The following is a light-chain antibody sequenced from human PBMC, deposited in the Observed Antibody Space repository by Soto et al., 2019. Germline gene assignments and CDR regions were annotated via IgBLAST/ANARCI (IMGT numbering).Light chain of an antibody. J-gene: IGKJ4*01. Sequence: AIEMTQSPSSLSASVGDRVTIACRASQGIGSDLAWYQQRPGKAPKLLIYAVSSLQNGVPSRFSGSGSGTDFTLTIRSLQPEDIATYYCLQDHSYLTFGGGTKVEIK. V-gene: IGKV1-6*01. CDR3: LQDHSYLT. CDR2: AVS. CDR1: QGIGSD.